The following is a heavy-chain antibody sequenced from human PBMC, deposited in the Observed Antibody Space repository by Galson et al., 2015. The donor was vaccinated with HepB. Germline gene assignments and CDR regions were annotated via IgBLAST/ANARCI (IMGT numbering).Heavy chain of an antibody. CDR2: INHSGST. V-gene: IGHV4-34*01. Sequence: SETLSLTCAVYGGSFSGYYWSWIRQPPGKGLEWIGEINHSGSTNYNPSLKSRVTISVDTSKSQFSLKLSSVTAADTAVYYCARGLWFGELGLPEDYWGQGTLVTVSS. D-gene: IGHD3-10*01. J-gene: IGHJ4*02. CDR1: GGSFSGYY. CDR3: ARGLWFGELGLPEDY.